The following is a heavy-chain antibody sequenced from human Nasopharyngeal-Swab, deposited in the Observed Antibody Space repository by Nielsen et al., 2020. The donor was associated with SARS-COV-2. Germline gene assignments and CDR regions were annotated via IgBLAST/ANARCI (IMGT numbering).Heavy chain of an antibody. D-gene: IGHD6-6*01. CDR3: ARGHIAARPAWTQFYYYCYMDV. Sequence: WVRQAPGQRLEWMGWINAGNGNTKYSQKFQGRVTITRDTSASTAYMELSSLRSEDTAVYYCARGHIAARPAWTQFYYYCYMDVWGKGTTVTVSS. V-gene: IGHV1-3*01. J-gene: IGHJ6*03. CDR2: INAGNGNT.